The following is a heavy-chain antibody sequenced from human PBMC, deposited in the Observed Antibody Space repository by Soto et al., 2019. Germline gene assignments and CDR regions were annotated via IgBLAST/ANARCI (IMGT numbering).Heavy chain of an antibody. CDR2: INEDSTYI. J-gene: IGHJ6*03. D-gene: IGHD3-10*02. CDR1: GFTFSAFS. Sequence: EVRLVESGGGLVKPGGSLRLSCAASGFTFSAFSMNWVRQAPGKGLAWLSSINEDSTYIYYGDSLRGRSTISRDNAKDSLYLQIDSLRAEDTPAYYCVRDFGRYFRSGYMDVWGDGATVIVS. CDR3: VRDFGRYFRSGYMDV. V-gene: IGHV3-21*02.